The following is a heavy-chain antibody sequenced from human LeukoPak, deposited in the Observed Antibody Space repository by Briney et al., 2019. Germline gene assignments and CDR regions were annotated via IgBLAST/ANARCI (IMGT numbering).Heavy chain of an antibody. CDR1: GFIFSSYS. CDR3: AKDSGWPFDY. Sequence: GGSLRLSCAASGFIFSSYSMSWVRQAPGMGLEWVSVITGSGGNTYYADSVKGRFTISKDNSKNTVYLQMSSLRVDDTAVYYCAKDSGWPFDYWGQGTLVTVSS. D-gene: IGHD6-19*01. V-gene: IGHV3-23*01. J-gene: IGHJ4*02. CDR2: ITGSGGNT.